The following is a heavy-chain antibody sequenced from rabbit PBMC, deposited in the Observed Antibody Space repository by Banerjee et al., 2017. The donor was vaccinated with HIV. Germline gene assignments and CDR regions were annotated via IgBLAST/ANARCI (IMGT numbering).Heavy chain of an antibody. D-gene: IGHD6-1*01. CDR3: ARGADYGGAGYAT. J-gene: IGHJ4*01. CDR1: GFSFSNKYV. V-gene: IGHV1S45*01. Sequence: QEQLEESGGDLVKPEGSLTLTCTASGFSFSNKYVMCWVRQAPGKGLEWIACIYVGTSSSTYYATWAKGRFTISKTSSTTVTLQMTSLTAADTATYFCARGADYGGAGYATWGPGTLVTVS. CDR2: IYVGTSSST.